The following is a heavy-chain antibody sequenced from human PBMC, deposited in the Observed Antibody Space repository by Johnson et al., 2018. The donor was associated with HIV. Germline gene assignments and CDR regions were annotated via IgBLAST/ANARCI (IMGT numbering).Heavy chain of an antibody. Sequence: VQLVESGGGVVQPGRSLRLSCAASGFTFSSYAMHWVRQAPGKGLEWVANIKQDGSEKYYVDSVKGRFPISRDNAKNSLYLQMNSLRAEDTAVYYCAKDERAGQWLVLAFDIWGQGTMVTVSS. CDR2: IKQDGSEK. J-gene: IGHJ3*02. CDR3: AKDERAGQWLVLAFDI. D-gene: IGHD6-19*01. V-gene: IGHV3-7*01. CDR1: GFTFSSYA.